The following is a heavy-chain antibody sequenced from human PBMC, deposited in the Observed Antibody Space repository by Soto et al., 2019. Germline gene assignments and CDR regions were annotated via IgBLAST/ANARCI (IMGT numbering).Heavy chain of an antibody. CDR2: ISAYNGNT. CDR3: AQSSGWLYYYYYGMDV. J-gene: IGHJ6*02. D-gene: IGHD6-19*01. Sequence: ASVKVSCKASGYTFTSYGISWVRQAPGQGLEWMGWISAYNGNTNYAQKLQGRVTMTTDTSTSTAYMELRSLRSDDTAVYYCAQSSGWLYYYYYGMDVWGQGTTVTAP. CDR1: GYTFTSYG. V-gene: IGHV1-18*01.